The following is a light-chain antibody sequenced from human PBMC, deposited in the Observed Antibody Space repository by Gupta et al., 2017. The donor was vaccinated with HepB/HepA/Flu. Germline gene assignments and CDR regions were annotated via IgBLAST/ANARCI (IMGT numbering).Light chain of an antibody. V-gene: IGLV2-14*01. Sequence: QSALTQPASVSGSPGQSLTISCTGTSSDVGGYNYVSWYQQHPGQAPKLMIYDVSNRPSGVSNRFSGSKSGNTASLTISGLQAEDEADYYCSSYTSSSTNVVFGGGTKLTVL. J-gene: IGLJ2*01. CDR2: DVS. CDR1: SSDVGGYNY. CDR3: SSYTSSSTNVV.